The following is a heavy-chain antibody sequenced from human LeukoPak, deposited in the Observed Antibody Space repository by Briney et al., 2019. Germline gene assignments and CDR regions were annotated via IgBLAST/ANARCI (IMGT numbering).Heavy chain of an antibody. D-gene: IGHD6-6*01. J-gene: IGHJ3*02. Sequence: SVKVSCKASGDTFSSYAISWVRQAPGQGLEWMGGIIPIFGTANYAQKFQGRVTITADESTSTAYMELSSLRSEDTAVYYCARGKIGSSAGAFDIWGQGTMVTVSS. CDR1: GDTFSSYA. CDR2: IIPIFGTA. CDR3: ARGKIGSSAGAFDI. V-gene: IGHV1-69*13.